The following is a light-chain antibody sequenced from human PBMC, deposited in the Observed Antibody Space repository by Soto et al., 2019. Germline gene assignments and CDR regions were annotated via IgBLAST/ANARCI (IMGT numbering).Light chain of an antibody. J-gene: IGKJ1*01. CDR2: KVS. CDR3: MQGTHWPGT. V-gene: IGKV2-30*02. CDR1: QSLVLSNGNTY. Sequence: EVVMTQSPLSLPVTLGQPASISCRSSQSLVLSNGNTYLNWFQQRPGQSPRRLIYKVSNQDSGVPDRFSGSGSGTDFTLKISRVEAEDVGDYYCMQGTHWPGTFGQGTKVDIK.